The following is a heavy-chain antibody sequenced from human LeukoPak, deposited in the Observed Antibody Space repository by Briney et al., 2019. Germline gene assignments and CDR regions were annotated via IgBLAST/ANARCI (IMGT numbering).Heavy chain of an antibody. CDR1: GGSINNYW. V-gene: IGHV4-59*01. J-gene: IGHJ4*02. CDR3: ARALYSSSDFDY. Sequence: PSETLSLTCTVSGGSINNYWWSWIRQPPGKGLEWIGYIYYTGSTNYNPSLKSRVTMSVDTSKIQFSLKLSSVTAADTAVYYCARALYSSSDFDYWGQGTLVTVSS. CDR2: IYYTGST. D-gene: IGHD6-6*01.